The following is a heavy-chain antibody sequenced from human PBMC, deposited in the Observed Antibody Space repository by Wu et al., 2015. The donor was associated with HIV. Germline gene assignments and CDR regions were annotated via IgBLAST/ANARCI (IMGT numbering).Heavy chain of an antibody. V-gene: IGHV1-2*02. Sequence: VQLVQSGAEVKKPGASVKVSCKASGYTFTGYYMHWVRQAPGQGLEWMGWINPNSGGTNYAQKFQGRVTMTRDTSISTAYMELSRLRSDDTAVYYCARDFPGRLGELSLWMGVSVWDWGQGTLVTVSS. CDR3: ARDFPGRLGELSLWMGVSVWD. D-gene: IGHD3-16*02. J-gene: IGHJ4*02. CDR1: GYTFTGYY. CDR2: INPNSGGT.